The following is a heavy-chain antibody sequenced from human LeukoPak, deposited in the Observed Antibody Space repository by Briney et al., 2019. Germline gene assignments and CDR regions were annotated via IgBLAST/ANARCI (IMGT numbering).Heavy chain of an antibody. CDR3: AKVYYYDSSGYYFFGLNAFDI. CDR1: GGSISSSSYY. D-gene: IGHD3-22*01. V-gene: IGHV4-39*07. CDR2: IYYSGST. Sequence: PSETLSLTCTVSGGSISSSSYYWGWIRQPPGKGLEWIGSIYYSGSTYYNPSLKSRVTISVDTSKNQFSLKLSSVTAADTAVYYCAKVYYYDSSGYYFFGLNAFDIWGQGTMVTVSS. J-gene: IGHJ3*02.